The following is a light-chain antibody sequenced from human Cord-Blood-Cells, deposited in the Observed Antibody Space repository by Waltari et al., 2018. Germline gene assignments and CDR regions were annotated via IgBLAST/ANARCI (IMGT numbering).Light chain of an antibody. CDR2: AAS. J-gene: IGKJ4*01. CDR3: QQSYSTLA. V-gene: IGKV1-39*01. Sequence: DIQMTQSPSFLSASVGDRVTITYQASQNISCYLNWYQQKPVKAPNLLIYAASSLQSGVPSRFSGSGSGTDFSLTISSLQPEVFATYYCQQSYSTLAFGGGTKVEIK. CDR1: QNISCY.